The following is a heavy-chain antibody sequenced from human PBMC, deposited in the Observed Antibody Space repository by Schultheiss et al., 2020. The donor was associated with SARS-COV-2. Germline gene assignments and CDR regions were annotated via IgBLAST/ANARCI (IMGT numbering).Heavy chain of an antibody. CDR1: GYTFTSYY. CDR3: AVPAASPGAGIPGWFDP. J-gene: IGHJ5*02. CDR2: INPSGGST. Sequence: ASVKVSCKASGYTFTSYYMHWVRQAPGQGLEWMGIINPSGGSTSYAQKFQGRVTMTRDTSTSTVYMELSSLRSEDTAVYYCAVPAASPGAGIPGWFDPWGQGTLVTVSS. V-gene: IGHV1-46*01. D-gene: IGHD2-21*02.